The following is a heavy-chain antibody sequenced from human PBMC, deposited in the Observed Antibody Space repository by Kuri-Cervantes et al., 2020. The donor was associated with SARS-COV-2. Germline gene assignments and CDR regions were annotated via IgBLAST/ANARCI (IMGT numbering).Heavy chain of an antibody. V-gene: IGHV4-34*01. CDR2: INHSGST. J-gene: IGHJ6*02. Sequence: SETLSLTCAVYGGPFSGYYWSWIRQPPGKGLEWIGEINHSGSTNYNPSLKSRVTISVDTSKNQFSLKLSSVTAADTAVYYCARGWSNYYYGMDVWGQGTTVTVSS. D-gene: IGHD3/OR15-3a*01. CDR3: ARGWSNYYYGMDV. CDR1: GGPFSGYY.